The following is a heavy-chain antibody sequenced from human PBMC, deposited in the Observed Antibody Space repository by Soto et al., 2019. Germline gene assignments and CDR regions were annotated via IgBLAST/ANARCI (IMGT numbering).Heavy chain of an antibody. V-gene: IGHV3-23*01. J-gene: IGHJ4*02. CDR3: ASRLILDS. CDR2: IRVGADGT. CDR1: GATSESTFTSYT. D-gene: IGHD2-21*01. Sequence: GGSLRLSCVDSGATSESTFTSYTFNWVRQAPGKGLEWVSVIRVGADGTDYTDSVKGRFTISRDNSKKTVYLQMNSLRAEDTAVYYCASRLILDSWGQGTLVTVST.